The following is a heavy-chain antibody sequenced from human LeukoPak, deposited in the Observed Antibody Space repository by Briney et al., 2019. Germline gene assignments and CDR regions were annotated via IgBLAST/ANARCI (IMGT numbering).Heavy chain of an antibody. CDR2: INYSGST. CDR3: ARAERRWLQSGFDS. D-gene: IGHD5-24*01. CDR1: GGSISSFY. J-gene: IGHJ4*02. V-gene: IGHV4-59*01. Sequence: SETLSLTCTVSGGSISSFYWSWIRQPPGQGLGWIGYINYSGSTNYNPSLKSRVTLSVDTSKKQFALNLTSVTAADTAVYYCARAERRWLQSGFDSWGQGTLVTVSS.